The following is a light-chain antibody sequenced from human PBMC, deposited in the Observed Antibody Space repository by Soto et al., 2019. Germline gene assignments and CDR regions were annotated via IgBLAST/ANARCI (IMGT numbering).Light chain of an antibody. V-gene: IGLV2-11*01. CDR3: CSYAGSYV. CDR2: DVS. CDR1: SSDVGGYNY. J-gene: IGLJ1*01. Sequence: QSVLAQPRSVSGSPGQSVTISCTGTSSDVGGYNYVSWYQQHPGKAPKLMIYDVSKRPSGVPDRFSGSKSGNTASLTISGLQAEDEDDYYCCSYAGSYVFGTGTKV.